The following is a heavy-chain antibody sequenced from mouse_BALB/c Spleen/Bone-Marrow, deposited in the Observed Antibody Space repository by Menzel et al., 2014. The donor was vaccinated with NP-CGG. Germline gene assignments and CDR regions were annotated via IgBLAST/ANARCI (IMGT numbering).Heavy chain of an antibody. CDR1: GFTFSSYA. J-gene: IGHJ3*01. Sequence: EVKLAESGGGLVKPGGSLKLSCAASGFTFSSYAMSWVRQTPEKRLEWVASISSGGSTYYSDSVKGRFTISRDNARNILYLQMSSLRSEDTAMYYCARGYDGYCGFAYWGQGTLVTVSA. V-gene: IGHV5-6-5*01. CDR3: ARGYDGYCGFAY. CDR2: ISSGGST. D-gene: IGHD2-3*01.